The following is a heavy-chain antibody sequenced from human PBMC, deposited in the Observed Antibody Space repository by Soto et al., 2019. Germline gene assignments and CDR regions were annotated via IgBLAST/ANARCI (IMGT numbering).Heavy chain of an antibody. CDR2: MNANTGNT. V-gene: IGHV1-8*01. D-gene: IGHD6-25*01. J-gene: IGHJ4*02. CDR3: ARRKERSGPYYLDY. Sequence: QVQLVQSGAEVKKPGASVKVSCKASGYTFATYDFAWVRQATGQGLEWMGWMNANTGNTGYAKACRGRVTMTRNTSITTAYMELSSLRSEDTAVYFCARRKERSGPYYLDYWGQGTLVTVSS. CDR1: GYTFATYD.